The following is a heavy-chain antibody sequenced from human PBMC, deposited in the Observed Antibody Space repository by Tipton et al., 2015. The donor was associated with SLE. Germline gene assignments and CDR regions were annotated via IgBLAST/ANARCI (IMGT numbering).Heavy chain of an antibody. Sequence: TLSLTCAVYGGSFSGYYWSWIRQPPGKGLEWIGDINHSGSTNYNPSLKSRVTISVDTSKNQFSLKLSSVTAADTAVYYCARVSTGFYYYYGMDVWGQGTTVTVSS. J-gene: IGHJ6*02. V-gene: IGHV4-34*01. CDR2: INHSGST. D-gene: IGHD2-8*02. CDR1: GGSFSGYY. CDR3: ARVSTGFYYYYGMDV.